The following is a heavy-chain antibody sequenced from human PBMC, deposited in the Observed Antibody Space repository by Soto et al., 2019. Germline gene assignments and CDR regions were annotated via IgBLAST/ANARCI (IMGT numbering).Heavy chain of an antibody. J-gene: IGHJ3*02. CDR2: IKQDGSEK. V-gene: IGHV3-7*03. CDR3: ARVGAQGDAFDI. CDR1: GFTFSSNW. Sequence: EVQLVESGGGLVQPGGSLRLSCAASGFTFSSNWMRWVRQAPGKGLEWVANIKQDGSEKYYVDSVKGRFTMSEGNAKKALYLQMNSLRAEDTAVYYCARVGAQGDAFDIWGRGTMVGVSS. D-gene: IGHD3-16*01.